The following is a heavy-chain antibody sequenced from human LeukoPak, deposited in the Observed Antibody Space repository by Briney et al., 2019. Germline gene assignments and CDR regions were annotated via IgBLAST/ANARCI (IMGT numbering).Heavy chain of an antibody. CDR1: GYTFTSYG. CDR3: ARVAYDSSGSYFDY. Sequence: GASVKVSCKASGYTFTSYGISWVRQAPGQGLEWMGWISAYNGNTNYAQKLQGRVSMTTDTSTSTAYMELRSLRSDDTAVYYCARVAYDSSGSYFDYWGQGTLVTVSS. V-gene: IGHV1-18*01. CDR2: ISAYNGNT. J-gene: IGHJ4*02. D-gene: IGHD3-22*01.